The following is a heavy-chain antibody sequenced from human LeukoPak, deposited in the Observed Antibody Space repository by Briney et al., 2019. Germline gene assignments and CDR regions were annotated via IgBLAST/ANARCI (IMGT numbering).Heavy chain of an antibody. CDR3: ARVIAAAGYDY. V-gene: IGHV4-4*07. CDR2: IYTSGST. Sequence: SETLSLTCTVSGGSISSYYWSWIRQPAGKGLEWIGRIYTSGSTDYNPSLKSRVTMSVDTSKNQFSLKLGSATAADTAVYYCARVIAAAGYDYWGQGTLVTVSS. D-gene: IGHD6-13*01. J-gene: IGHJ4*02. CDR1: GGSISSYY.